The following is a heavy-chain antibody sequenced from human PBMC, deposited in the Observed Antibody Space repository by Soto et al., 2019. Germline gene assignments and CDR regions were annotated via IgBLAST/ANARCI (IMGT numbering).Heavy chain of an antibody. CDR1: GYSISSGYY. CDR3: ARVRSSGYLYYYYGMDV. V-gene: IGHV4-38-2*01. J-gene: IGHJ6*02. D-gene: IGHD3-22*01. Sequence: QVQLQESGPGLVKPSETLSLTCAVSGYSISSGYYWGWIRQPPGKGLEWIGSIYHSGSTYYNPSLKSRVTISVDTSKTQFSLKLSSVTAADTAVYYCARVRSSGYLYYYYGMDVWGQGTTVTVSS. CDR2: IYHSGST.